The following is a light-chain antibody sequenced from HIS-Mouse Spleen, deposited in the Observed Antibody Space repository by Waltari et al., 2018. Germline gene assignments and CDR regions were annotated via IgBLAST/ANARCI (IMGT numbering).Light chain of an antibody. CDR2: EVS. CDR3: SSYTSSSTLE. J-gene: IGLJ2*01. Sequence: QSALTQPASVSGSPGQSITISCTRTSSDVGGYNYVSWYQQHPGKAPKLMIYEVSNRPSGVSNRFSGSKSGNTASLTISGLQAEDEADYYCSSYTSSSTLEVGGGTKLTVL. V-gene: IGLV2-14*01. CDR1: SSDVGGYNY.